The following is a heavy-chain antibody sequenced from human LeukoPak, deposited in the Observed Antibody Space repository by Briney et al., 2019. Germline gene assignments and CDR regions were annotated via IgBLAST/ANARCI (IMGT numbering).Heavy chain of an antibody. CDR3: AKVNWAYGSGNGGLDY. Sequence: PGRSLRLSCAASGLTFSSYAMHWVRQAPGKGLEWVADISYDGSNKYYADSVKGRFTIARDNPKNTLYLQMNSLRAEDTAVYYCAKVNWAYGSGNGGLDYWGQGTLVTVSS. V-gene: IGHV3-30*04. CDR1: GLTFSSYA. J-gene: IGHJ4*02. D-gene: IGHD3-10*01. CDR2: ISYDGSNK.